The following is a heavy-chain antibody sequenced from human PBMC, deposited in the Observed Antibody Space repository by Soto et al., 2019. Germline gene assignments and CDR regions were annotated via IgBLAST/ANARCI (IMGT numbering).Heavy chain of an antibody. CDR2: ISSSSSYI. V-gene: IGHV3-21*01. CDR1: GFTFSSYS. CDR3: ARDALKAYDYGDYVQDY. D-gene: IGHD4-17*01. Sequence: EVQLVESGGGLVKPGGSLRLSCAASGFTFSSYSMNWVRQAPGKGLEWVSSISSSSSYIYYADSVKGRFTISRDNAKNSLYLQMNSLRAEDTAVYYCARDALKAYDYGDYVQDYWGQGTLVTVSS. J-gene: IGHJ4*02.